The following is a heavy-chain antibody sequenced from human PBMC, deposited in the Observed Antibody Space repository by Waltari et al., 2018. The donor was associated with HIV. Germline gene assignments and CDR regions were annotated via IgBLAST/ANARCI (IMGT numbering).Heavy chain of an antibody. Sequence: EVQLVESGGDLVQPGRSLRLSCSASGFNFGAYFMSRVRQAPGKGLEWVGFIRSKADAGGTAEYAASVKGRFTISRDDSRSIAYLQMNSLKSEDTAVYYCARTTVTYFDSWGQGTLVSVSS. CDR3: ARTTVTYFDS. CDR1: GFNFGAYF. CDR2: IRSKADAGGTA. D-gene: IGHD4-17*01. J-gene: IGHJ4*02. V-gene: IGHV3-49*04.